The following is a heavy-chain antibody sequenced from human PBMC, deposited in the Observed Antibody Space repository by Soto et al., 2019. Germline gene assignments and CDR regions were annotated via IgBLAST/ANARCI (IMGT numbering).Heavy chain of an antibody. V-gene: IGHV3-43*01. D-gene: IGHD3-22*01. CDR1: GFTFDDYT. CDR2: ISWDGGST. Sequence: PGGSLRLSCAASGFTFDDYTMHWVRQAPGKGLEWVSLISWDGGSTYYADSVKGRFTISRDNSKNSLYLQMNSLRTEDTALYYCAKDEAGYDSSGYYGGYFDYWGQGTLVTVSS. J-gene: IGHJ4*02. CDR3: AKDEAGYDSSGYYGGYFDY.